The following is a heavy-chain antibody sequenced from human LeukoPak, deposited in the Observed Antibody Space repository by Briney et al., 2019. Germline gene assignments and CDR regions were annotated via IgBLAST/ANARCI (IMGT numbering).Heavy chain of an antibody. D-gene: IGHD5-18*01. CDR3: AREGGYSYGYIGAIDY. CDR2: INHSGIT. J-gene: IGHJ4*02. CDR1: GRSFSGYY. Sequence: SETLSLTCAVYGRSFSGYYWTWIRQTPGKGLEWIGEINHSGITDYNPSLKSRVTISVDTSKNQFSLKLSSVTAADTAVYYCAREGGYSYGYIGAIDYWGQGTLVTVSS. V-gene: IGHV4-34*01.